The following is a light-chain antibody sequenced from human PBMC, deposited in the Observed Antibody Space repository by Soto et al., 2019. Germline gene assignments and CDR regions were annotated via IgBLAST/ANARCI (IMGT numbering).Light chain of an antibody. CDR3: QQYYSNPWT. CDR2: DIS. Sequence: IQMTQSPSTLSASVGLRVTSTCRASQIVSNVLAWFQQRPGEGPKLLXYDISSLGSGVPSRFSGSGSATGTEFNLTISSLQTDDLATYYCQQYYSNPWTFGQGTKVDIK. V-gene: IGKV1-5*01. J-gene: IGKJ1*01. CDR1: QIVSNV.